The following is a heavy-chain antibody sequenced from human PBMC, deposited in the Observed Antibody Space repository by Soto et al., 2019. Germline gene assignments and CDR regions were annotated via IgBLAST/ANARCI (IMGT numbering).Heavy chain of an antibody. CDR1: GGSFSNYF. V-gene: IGHV1-69*01. D-gene: IGHD5-18*01. CDR2: IIPVFGTP. CDR3: ARGPDGPLIVMVTFDY. Sequence: QVQVVQSGAEVKKPGSSVKVSCKASGGSFSNYFISWVRQAPGQGLEWMGGIIPVFGTPNYAERFQGRVTITADETTSTTYMELSSRRSKATAVYYGARGPDGPLIVMVTFDYWGQGPRVTVSS. J-gene: IGHJ4*02.